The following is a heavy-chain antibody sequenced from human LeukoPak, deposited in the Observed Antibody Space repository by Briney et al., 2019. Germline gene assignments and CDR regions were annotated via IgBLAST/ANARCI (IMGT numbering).Heavy chain of an antibody. D-gene: IGHD3-10*01. CDR2: IYHSGNT. Sequence: SQTLSLTCAVSGGSISSGGYSWSWIRQPPGKVLEWIGYIYHSGNTYYHPSLKSRVTISVDRSKNQFSLKLSSVTAADTAVYYCARAGSGSYLVWFDPWGQGTLVTVSS. J-gene: IGHJ5*02. V-gene: IGHV4-30-2*01. CDR1: GGSISSGGYS. CDR3: ARAGSGSYLVWFDP.